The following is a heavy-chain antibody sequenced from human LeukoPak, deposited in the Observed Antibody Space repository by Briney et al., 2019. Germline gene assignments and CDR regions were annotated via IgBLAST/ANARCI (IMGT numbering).Heavy chain of an antibody. CDR3: ARHLFTFTEYDYVWGSYRYNNVQFDY. Sequence: SETLSLTCTVSGGSISSSSYYWGWIRQPPGKGLEWIVSIYYSGSTYYNPSLKSRVTISVDTSKNQFSLKLSSVTAADTAVYYCARHLFTFTEYDYVWGSYRYNNVQFDYWGRGTLVTVSS. V-gene: IGHV4-39*01. J-gene: IGHJ4*02. CDR1: GGSISSSSYY. CDR2: IYYSGST. D-gene: IGHD3-16*02.